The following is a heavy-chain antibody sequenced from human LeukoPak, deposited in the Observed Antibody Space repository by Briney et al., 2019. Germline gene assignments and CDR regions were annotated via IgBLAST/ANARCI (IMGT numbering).Heavy chain of an antibody. D-gene: IGHD3-10*01. J-gene: IGHJ4*02. CDR3: ARDRSPMVRGVIMGY. CDR2: ISDSGNTI. V-gene: IGHV3-11*01. Sequence: GGSLRLSCAASGFTFSDYYMSWIRQAPGKGLEWVSYISDSGNTIYYADSVKGRFTISRDNAKNSLYLQMNSLRAEDTAVYYCARDRSPMVRGVIMGYWGQGTLVTVSS. CDR1: GFTFSDYY.